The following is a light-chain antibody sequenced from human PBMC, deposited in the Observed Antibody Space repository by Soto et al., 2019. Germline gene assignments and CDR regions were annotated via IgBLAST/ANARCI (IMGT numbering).Light chain of an antibody. J-gene: IGKJ2*01. CDR2: GAS. V-gene: IGKV3-15*01. CDR1: QTVASN. CDR3: QQYHNWPPQYT. Sequence: EIVMTQSPASLSVSPGDGATVSCRASQTVASNLAGYQQKPGQGPRLLIHGASTRAAGVPARFSVSGSGTDFTLTISSLQSEDFAVYYCQQYHNWPPQYTFGQGTKLQIK.